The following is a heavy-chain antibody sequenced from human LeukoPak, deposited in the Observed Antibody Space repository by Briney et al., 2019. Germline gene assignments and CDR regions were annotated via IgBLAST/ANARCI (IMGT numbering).Heavy chain of an antibody. V-gene: IGHV3-66*01. Sequence: GGSLRLSCAASGFTFSSNYMSWVRQAPGKGLEWVSVIYSGGSTYYADSVKGRFTISRDNSKNTLYLQMNSLRAEDTAVYYCARDEQDTMLDYGMDVWGQGTTVTVSS. J-gene: IGHJ6*02. CDR1: GFTFSSNY. CDR3: ARDEQDTMLDYGMDV. D-gene: IGHD1/OR15-1a*01. CDR2: IYSGGST.